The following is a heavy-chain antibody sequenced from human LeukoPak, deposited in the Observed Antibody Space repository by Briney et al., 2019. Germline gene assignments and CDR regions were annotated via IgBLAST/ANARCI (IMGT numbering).Heavy chain of an antibody. Sequence: GGSLRLSCAASGFTVSSNYMSWVRQAPGKGLEWVSAIYSGGSTYYADSVKGRFTISRDNSKNTLYLQMNSLRAEDTAVYYCARDGGYCSGGSCYGGAFDIWGQGTMVTVSS. D-gene: IGHD2-15*01. J-gene: IGHJ3*02. CDR2: IYSGGST. CDR1: GFTVSSNY. CDR3: ARDGGYCSGGSCYGGAFDI. V-gene: IGHV3-53*01.